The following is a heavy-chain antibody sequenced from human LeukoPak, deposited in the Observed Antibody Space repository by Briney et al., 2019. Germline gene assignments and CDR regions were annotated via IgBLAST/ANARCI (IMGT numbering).Heavy chain of an antibody. CDR3: ARDKVLGGYYYYGMDV. V-gene: IGHV3-53*01. Sequence: GGSQRLSCAASGFTVSSNHMSWVRQAPGKGLEWVSVIYSGGSTYYADSVKGRFTISRDNSKNTLYLQMNSLRAEDTAVYYCARDKVLGGYYYYGMDVWGQGTTVTVSS. CDR1: GFTVSSNH. D-gene: IGHD3-16*01. CDR2: IYSGGST. J-gene: IGHJ6*02.